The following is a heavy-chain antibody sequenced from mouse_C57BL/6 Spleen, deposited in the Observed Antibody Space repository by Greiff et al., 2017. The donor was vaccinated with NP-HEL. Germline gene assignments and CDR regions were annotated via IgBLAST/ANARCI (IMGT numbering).Heavy chain of an antibody. CDR1: GFTFSSYA. D-gene: IGHD2-1*01. CDR3: ARGYGNRYAMDY. Sequence: EVNVVESGGGLVKPGGSLKLSCAASGFTFSSYAMSWVRLTPEKRLEWVATISDGGSYTYYPDNVKGRFTISRDNAKNNLYLQMSHLKSEDTAMYYCARGYGNRYAMDYWGQGTSVTVSS. CDR2: ISDGGSYT. J-gene: IGHJ4*01. V-gene: IGHV5-4*03.